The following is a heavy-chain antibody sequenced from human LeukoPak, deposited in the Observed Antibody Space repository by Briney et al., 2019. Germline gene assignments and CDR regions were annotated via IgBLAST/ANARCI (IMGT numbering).Heavy chain of an antibody. Sequence: ASVKVSCKTSGYTFTDYDITWVRQAPGQGLEWMGRVGPYNGNTYYSQRFQDRVTITKDTYTGTAYMDLRNLRTDDTAMYYCARNGRVRRVVKDLFEYWGQGTLVAVSS. J-gene: IGHJ4*02. CDR2: VGPYNGNT. CDR3: ARNGRVRRVVKDLFEY. CDR1: GYTFTDYD. V-gene: IGHV1-18*01. D-gene: IGHD3-10*01.